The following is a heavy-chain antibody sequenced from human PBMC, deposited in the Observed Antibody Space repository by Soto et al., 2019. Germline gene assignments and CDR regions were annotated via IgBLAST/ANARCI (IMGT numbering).Heavy chain of an antibody. CDR3: ARDLRPYDFWSGYYITFDY. Sequence: GGSLRLSCAASGFTFSDYYMSWIRQAPGKGLEWVSSISSSSSYIYYADSVKGRFTISRDNAKNSLYLQMNSLRAEDTAVYYCARDLRPYDFWSGYYITFDYWGQGTLVTVSS. D-gene: IGHD3-3*01. CDR2: ISSSSSYI. J-gene: IGHJ4*02. V-gene: IGHV3-11*06. CDR1: GFTFSDYY.